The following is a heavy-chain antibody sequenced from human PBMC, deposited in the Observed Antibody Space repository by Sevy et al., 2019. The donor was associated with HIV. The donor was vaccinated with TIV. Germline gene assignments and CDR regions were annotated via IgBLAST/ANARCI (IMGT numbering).Heavy chain of an antibody. V-gene: IGHV3-72*01. CDR2: TRNKANSYTT. CDR1: GFTFSDHY. CDR3: ARESAYYYYYYGMDV. J-gene: IGHJ6*02. Sequence: GGSLRLSCAASGFTFSDHYMDWVRQAPGKGLEWVGRTRNKANSYTTEYAASVKGRFTISRDDSKNSLYLQMNSLKTEDTAVYYCARESAYYYYYYGMDVWGQGTTVTFSS.